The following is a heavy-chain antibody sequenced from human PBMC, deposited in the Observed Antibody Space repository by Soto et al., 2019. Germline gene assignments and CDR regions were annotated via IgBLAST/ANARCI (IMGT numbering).Heavy chain of an antibody. CDR3: ARLFWSGYFGYFDY. V-gene: IGHV1-18*04. CDR2: ISAYNGNT. J-gene: IGHJ4*02. Sequence: GASVKVYCKASGYTFTSSSISCVRQAPGQGLEWMGWISAYNGNTNYAQKLQGRVTMTTDTSTSTAYMELRSLRSDDTAVYYCARLFWSGYFGYFDYWGQGTLVTVS. CDR1: GYTFTSSS. D-gene: IGHD3-3*01.